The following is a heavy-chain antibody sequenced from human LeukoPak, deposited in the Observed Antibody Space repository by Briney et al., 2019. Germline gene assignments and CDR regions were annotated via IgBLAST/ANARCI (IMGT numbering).Heavy chain of an antibody. Sequence: SETLSLTCTVSGGSISSSSYYWGWIRQPPGKGLEWIGSIYYSGSTYYNPSLKSRVTISVDTSKNQFSLKLSSVTAADTAVYYCARDGFYYDSSGYHTGADYWGQGTLVTVSS. CDR3: ARDGFYYDSSGYHTGADY. J-gene: IGHJ4*02. CDR1: GGSISSSSYY. V-gene: IGHV4-39*07. D-gene: IGHD3-22*01. CDR2: IYYSGST.